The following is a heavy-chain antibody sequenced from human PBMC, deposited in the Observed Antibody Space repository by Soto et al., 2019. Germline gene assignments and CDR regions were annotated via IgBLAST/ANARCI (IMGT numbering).Heavy chain of an antibody. D-gene: IGHD1-26*01. CDR2: ISSSSSYI. J-gene: IGHJ4*02. Sequence: PGGSLRLSCAASGFTFSSYSMNWVRQAPGKGLEWVSSISSSSSYIYYADSVKGRFTISRDNAKNSLYLQMNSLRAEDTAVYYCARAGGGSYLGVVGYWGQGTLVTVSS. V-gene: IGHV3-21*01. CDR3: ARAGGGSYLGVVGY. CDR1: GFTFSSYS.